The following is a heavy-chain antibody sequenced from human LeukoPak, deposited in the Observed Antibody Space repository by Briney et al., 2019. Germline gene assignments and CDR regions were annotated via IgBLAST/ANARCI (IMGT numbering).Heavy chain of an antibody. D-gene: IGHD6-13*01. V-gene: IGHV1-18*01. CDR1: GYTFTSYG. J-gene: IGHJ5*02. CDR3: ARVASSSWLNWLDP. CDR2: ISAYNGNT. Sequence: ASVEVSCKASGYTFTSYGISWVRQAPGQGLEWMGWISAYNGNTNCAQKLQGRVTMTTDTPTSTAYMELRSLRSDDTAVYYCARVASSSWLNWLDPWGQGTLVTVSS.